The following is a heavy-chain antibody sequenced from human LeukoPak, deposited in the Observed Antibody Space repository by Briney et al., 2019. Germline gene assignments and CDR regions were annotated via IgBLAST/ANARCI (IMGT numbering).Heavy chain of an antibody. D-gene: IGHD3-22*01. J-gene: IGHJ4*02. CDR1: GFTFSNYW. Sequence: GGSLRLSCAASGFTFSNYWMSWVRQAPGKGLEWVSAISGSGGSTYYADSVKGRFTISRDNSKNTLYLQMNGLRAEDTAVYYCAKASAMIVVVSKHFDYWGQGTLVTVSS. CDR2: ISGSGGST. V-gene: IGHV3-23*01. CDR3: AKASAMIVVVSKHFDY.